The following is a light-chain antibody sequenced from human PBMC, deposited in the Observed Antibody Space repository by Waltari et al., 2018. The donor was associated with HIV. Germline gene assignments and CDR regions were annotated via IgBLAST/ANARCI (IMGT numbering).Light chain of an antibody. Sequence: QSVLTQPPSASGTPGQRVTISCSGSSTTIGSNYVYWYQQLPGTAPQLLIYRNKQRPSGVPARFSGAESVSSASLAISGLRSEDEADYYWAAWDDSLSGGVFGGGTKLTVL. CDR1: STTIGSNY. CDR2: RNK. J-gene: IGLJ2*01. CDR3: AAWDDSLSGGV. V-gene: IGLV1-47*01.